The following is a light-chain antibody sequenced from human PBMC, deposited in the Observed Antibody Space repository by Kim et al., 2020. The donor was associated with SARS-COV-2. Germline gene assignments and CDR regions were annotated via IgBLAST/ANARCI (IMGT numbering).Light chain of an antibody. Sequence: VALGQTVRITCQGDTLRSYYATWYQQKPGQAPILVIYGKNNRPSGIPDRFSGSSSGNTASLTITGTQAGDEADYYCNSRDTNDNVVFGGGTQLTVL. CDR2: GKN. V-gene: IGLV3-19*01. J-gene: IGLJ2*01. CDR3: NSRDTNDNVV. CDR1: TLRSYY.